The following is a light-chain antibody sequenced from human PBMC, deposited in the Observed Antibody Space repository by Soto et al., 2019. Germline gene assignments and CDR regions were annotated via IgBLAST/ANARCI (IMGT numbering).Light chain of an antibody. J-gene: IGKJ5*01. V-gene: IGKV1-39*01. Sequence: DIQMTQYQSSLSASVGDRVTITCQASQDIAKSVNWYQHKPGKAPKLLIYAASSLQSGVPSRLSGSGSGTDFTLTISSLEPEDFAVYYCQQRSNWPITFGQGTRLENK. CDR1: QDIAKS. CDR3: QQRSNWPIT. CDR2: AAS.